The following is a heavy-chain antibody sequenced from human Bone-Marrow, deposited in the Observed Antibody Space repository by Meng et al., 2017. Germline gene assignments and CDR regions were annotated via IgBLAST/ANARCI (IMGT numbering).Heavy chain of an antibody. CDR2: ISSNGGST. CDR1: GFTFSSYG. J-gene: IGHJ5*02. CDR3: ARGGWELLRGWFDP. Sequence: GESLKISCAASGFTFSSYGMHWVRQAPGKGLEYVSAISSNGGSTYYANSVKGRFTISRDNSKNTLYLQMGSLRAEDMAVYYCARGGWELLRGWFDPWGQGTLVTVSS. D-gene: IGHD1-26*01. V-gene: IGHV3-64*01.